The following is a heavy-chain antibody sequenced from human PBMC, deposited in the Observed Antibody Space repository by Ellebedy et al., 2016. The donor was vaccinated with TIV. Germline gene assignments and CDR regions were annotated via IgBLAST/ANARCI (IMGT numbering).Heavy chain of an antibody. V-gene: IGHV3-7*01. CDR2: INQDAGEN. CDR1: GFTFSNYA. Sequence: PGGSLRLSCAASGFTFSNYAMSRVRQAPGTGLEWVANINQDAGENNYVDSVRGRFTISSDNAKNSLYLQMNSLRAEDTAVYYCARLIGGTFQCAFDIWGQGTMVTVSS. CDR3: ARLIGGTFQCAFDI. J-gene: IGHJ3*02. D-gene: IGHD2-15*01.